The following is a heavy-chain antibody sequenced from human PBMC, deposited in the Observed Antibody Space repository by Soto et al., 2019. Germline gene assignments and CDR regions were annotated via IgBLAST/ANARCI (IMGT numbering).Heavy chain of an antibody. CDR1: ALTFRTYA. D-gene: IGHD3-10*01. Sequence: GCLGVACSTPALTFRTYAMTWVRQAAGKGEEWVSTIANRGGSTDYTDSVKDRFTISRDNSKNTLYLDMNSLRAEDTGVYYCAKDGRGPGSYSPMDVWGQGTMVTVS. J-gene: IGHJ6*02. CDR3: AKDGRGPGSYSPMDV. V-gene: IGHV3-23*01. CDR2: IANRGGST.